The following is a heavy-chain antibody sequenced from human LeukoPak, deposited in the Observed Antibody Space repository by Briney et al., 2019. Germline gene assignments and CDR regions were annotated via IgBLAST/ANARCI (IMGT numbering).Heavy chain of an antibody. Sequence: ASVTVSCKASGYTFTSYGISWVRQAPGQGLEWMGWISAYNGNTNYAQKLQGRVTMTTDTSTSTAYMELRSLRSDDTAVYYCARNSAEYYYGSGSHHWGQGTLVTVSS. CDR2: ISAYNGNT. V-gene: IGHV1-18*01. CDR1: GYTFTSYG. D-gene: IGHD3-10*01. J-gene: IGHJ4*02. CDR3: ARNSAEYYYGSGSHH.